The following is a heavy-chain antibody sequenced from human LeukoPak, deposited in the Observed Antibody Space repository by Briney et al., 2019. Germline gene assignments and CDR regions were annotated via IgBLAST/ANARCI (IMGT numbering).Heavy chain of an antibody. CDR2: IYPGDSDT. J-gene: IGHJ6*03. D-gene: IGHD3-9*01. Sequence: GESLKISCQGSGYSFTSDWIGWVRQMPGKGLEWMGIIYPGDSDTRYSPSFQGQVTISADKSISTAYLQWSSLKASDTAMYYCARLAHYDILTGYRPLYYMDVWGKGTTVTISS. V-gene: IGHV5-51*01. CDR1: GYSFTSDW. CDR3: ARLAHYDILTGYRPLYYMDV.